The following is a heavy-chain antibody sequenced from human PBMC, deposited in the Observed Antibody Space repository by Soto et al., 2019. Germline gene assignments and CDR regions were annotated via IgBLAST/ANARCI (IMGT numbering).Heavy chain of an antibody. CDR3: VNSYGSPVDYYYYGMDV. CDR1: GFRFSSYG. D-gene: IGHD5-18*01. Sequence: TGGSLRLSCRTSGFRFSSYGMHWVRQAPGKGLEWVAVISYDGSNKYYADSVKGRFTISRDNSKNTLYLQMNSLRAEDTAVYYCVNSYGSPVDYYYYGMDVWGQGTTVTVSS. CDR2: ISYDGSNK. V-gene: IGHV3-30*03. J-gene: IGHJ6*02.